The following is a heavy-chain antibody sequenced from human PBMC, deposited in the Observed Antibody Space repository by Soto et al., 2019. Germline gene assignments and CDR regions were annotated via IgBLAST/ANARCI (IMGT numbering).Heavy chain of an antibody. Sequence: SETLSLTCTVSGVSINDYYWSWIRQPPGKGLEWIGYTYYSGSTNYNPSLKSRVTMSVDTSKNQFSLKLNSVTAADTAVYYCARTYCSGANCYPGGNWFDPWGQGTRVTVSS. CDR2: TYYSGST. CDR1: GVSINDYY. D-gene: IGHD2-15*01. J-gene: IGHJ5*02. V-gene: IGHV4-59*01. CDR3: ARTYCSGANCYPGGNWFDP.